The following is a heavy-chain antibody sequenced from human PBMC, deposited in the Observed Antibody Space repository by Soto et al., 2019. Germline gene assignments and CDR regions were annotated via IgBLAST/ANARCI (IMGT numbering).Heavy chain of an antibody. V-gene: IGHV4-59*01. CDR3: ERFIKIVSSDCFDS. CDR1: GDSISSSY. J-gene: IGHJ5*01. Sequence: PSETLSLTCTVSGDSISSSYWSWIRQPPGKGLEWIGYVHYSGSTNYNPSLKSRVTILVDTSKNQFSLKLSSVTAADMAVYYCERFIKIVSSDCFDSWGQGTLVTVSS. D-gene: IGHD3-10*01. CDR2: VHYSGST.